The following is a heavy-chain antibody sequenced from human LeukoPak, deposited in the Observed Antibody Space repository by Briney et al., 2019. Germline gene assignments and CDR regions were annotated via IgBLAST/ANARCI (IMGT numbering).Heavy chain of an antibody. D-gene: IGHD4-23*01. CDR2: IRYDGSNQ. CDR1: GFTFSSYG. Sequence: GGSLRLSCAASGFTFSSYGMHWVRQAPGKGLEWVAFIRYDGSNQYSADSVKGRFTISRDNSKNTLCLQMNSLRAEDTAVYYCANTLNDYGGAFDIWGQGTMVTVSS. CDR3: ANTLNDYGGAFDI. V-gene: IGHV3-30*02. J-gene: IGHJ3*02.